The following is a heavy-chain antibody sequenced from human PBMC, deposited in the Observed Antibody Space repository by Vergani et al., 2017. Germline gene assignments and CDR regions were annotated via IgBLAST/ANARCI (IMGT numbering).Heavy chain of an antibody. D-gene: IGHD1-26*01. J-gene: IGHJ6*03. CDR2: ISGNSGSI. CDR1: GFTFDDYA. V-gene: IGHV3-9*01. Sequence: EVQLVESGGGLVQPGRSLRLSCAASGFTFDDYAMHWVRQAPGKGLEWVSGISGNSGSIGYADSVKGRVTISRDNAKNSLYLQMNSLRAEDTALYYCAKGGARGGYYYYMDVWGKGTTVTVSS. CDR3: AKGGARGGYYYYMDV.